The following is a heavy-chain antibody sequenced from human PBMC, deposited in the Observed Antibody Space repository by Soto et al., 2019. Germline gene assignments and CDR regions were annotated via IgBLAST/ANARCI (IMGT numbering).Heavy chain of an antibody. CDR1: GYTLTELS. CDR2: FDPEDGET. Sequence: WASVKVSCKVSGYTLTELSMHWVRQAPGKGLEWMGGFDPEDGETIYAQKFQGRVTMTEDTSTDTAYMELSSLRSEDTAVYYCATAFIAVAGNEYYYGMDVWGQGTTVTVSS. CDR3: ATAFIAVAGNEYYYGMDV. D-gene: IGHD6-19*01. V-gene: IGHV1-24*01. J-gene: IGHJ6*02.